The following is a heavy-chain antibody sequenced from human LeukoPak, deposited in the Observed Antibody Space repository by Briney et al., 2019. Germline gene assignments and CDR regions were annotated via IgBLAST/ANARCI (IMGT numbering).Heavy chain of an antibody. CDR1: GFTFSSYG. V-gene: IGHV3-30*02. D-gene: IGHD5-18*01. CDR3: AKDGGRGYSYGLHARNYMDV. CDR2: IRYDGSNK. Sequence: PGGSLRLSCAASGFTFSSYGMHWVRQAPGKGLEWVAFIRYDGSNKYYADSVKGRFTISRDNSKNTLYLQMNSLRAEDTAVYYCAKDGGRGYSYGLHARNYMDVWGKGTTVTISS. J-gene: IGHJ6*03.